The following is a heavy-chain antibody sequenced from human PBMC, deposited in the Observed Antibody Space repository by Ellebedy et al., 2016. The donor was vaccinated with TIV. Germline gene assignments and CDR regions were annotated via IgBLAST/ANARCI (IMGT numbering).Heavy chain of an antibody. Sequence: GSLRLSCAASGVTFSSHAMHWVRLAPGKGLEWVGNIYYSGNTYYNPSVKSRLTISVDTSKNQFSLKLSSVTAADTAVYYCARPSLEWPYYYMDVWGQGTTVTVSS. CDR1: GVTFSSHAMH. CDR3: ARPSLEWPYYYMDV. D-gene: IGHD3-3*01. CDR2: IYYSGNT. V-gene: IGHV4-39*01. J-gene: IGHJ6*02.